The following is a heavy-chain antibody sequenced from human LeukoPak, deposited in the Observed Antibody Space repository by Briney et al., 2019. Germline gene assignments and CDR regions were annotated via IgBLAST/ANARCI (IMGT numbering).Heavy chain of an antibody. CDR3: ARQSMTGNERGDDAFDI. V-gene: IGHV1-18*01. CDR2: ISAHNGNT. Sequence: GASVKVSCKASGYTFSRYGISWVRQAPGQGLEWMGWISAHNGNTNHAQKFQGRVAMTTDTSTSTAYMELRSLRSDDTAVYYCARQSMTGNERGDDAFDIWGQGTMVTVSS. CDR1: GYTFSRYG. J-gene: IGHJ3*02. D-gene: IGHD3-9*01.